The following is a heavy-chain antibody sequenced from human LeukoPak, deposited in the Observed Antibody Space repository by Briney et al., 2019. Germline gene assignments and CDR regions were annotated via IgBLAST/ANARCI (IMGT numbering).Heavy chain of an antibody. CDR2: IIPIFGTA. CDR3: ARGRYDILTGYCPFDP. J-gene: IGHJ5*02. Sequence: SVKVSCKASGGTFSSYAISWVRQAPGQGLEWMGGIIPIFGTANYAQKFQGRVTITADESTSTAYMELSSLRSEDTAVYYCARGRYDILTGYCPFDPWGQGTLVTVSS. D-gene: IGHD3-9*01. V-gene: IGHV1-69*13. CDR1: GGTFSSYA.